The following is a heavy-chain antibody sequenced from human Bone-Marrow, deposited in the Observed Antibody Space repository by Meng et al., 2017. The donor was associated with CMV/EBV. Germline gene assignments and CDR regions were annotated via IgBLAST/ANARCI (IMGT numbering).Heavy chain of an antibody. V-gene: IGHV3-7*01. CDR2: INQDGSQK. CDR3: ARGYYDFPPEY. Sequence: GGSLRLSCAASGFTFSSHWMTWVRQAPGKGLEWVANINQDGSQKNYVDSVKGRFTISRDNAKNSLFLQMNSLRAEDTAVYYCARGYYDFPPEYWGQRKLVTVAS. D-gene: IGHD3-3*01. CDR1: GFTFSSHW. J-gene: IGHJ4*02.